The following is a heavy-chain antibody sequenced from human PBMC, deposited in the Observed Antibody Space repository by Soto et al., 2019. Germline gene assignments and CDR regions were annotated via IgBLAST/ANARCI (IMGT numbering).Heavy chain of an antibody. CDR3: ADDGYGGNGSDY. J-gene: IGHJ4*02. Sequence: ASVKVSCKASGGTFSSYAISWVRQAPGQGLEWMGGIIPIFGTANYAQKFQGRVTITADKSTSTAYMELSSLRSEDTAVYYCADDGYGGNGSDYWGQGTLVTVSS. V-gene: IGHV1-69*06. D-gene: IGHD4-17*01. CDR2: IIPIFGTA. CDR1: GGTFSSYA.